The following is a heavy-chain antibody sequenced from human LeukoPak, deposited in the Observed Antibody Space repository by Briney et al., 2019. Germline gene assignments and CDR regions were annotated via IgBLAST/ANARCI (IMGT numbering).Heavy chain of an antibody. D-gene: IGHD5-24*01. Sequence: SQTLSLTCTVSGGSISSGSYYWSWIRQPAGKGLEWIGRIYTSGSTNYNPSLKSRFTISVDTSKNQFSLKLSSVTAADTAVYYCARDRTGDGYNPFDYWGQGTLATVSS. CDR2: IYTSGST. CDR3: ARDRTGDGYNPFDY. CDR1: GGSISSGSYY. V-gene: IGHV4-61*02. J-gene: IGHJ4*02.